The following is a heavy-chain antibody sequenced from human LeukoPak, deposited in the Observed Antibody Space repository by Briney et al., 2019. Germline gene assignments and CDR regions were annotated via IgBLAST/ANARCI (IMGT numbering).Heavy chain of an antibody. J-gene: IGHJ4*02. CDR1: GGSISSYY. CDR2: IYYSGST. V-gene: IGHV4-59*01. D-gene: IGHD4-17*01. Sequence: SETLSLTCTVSGGSISSYYWSWIRQPPGKGLEWIGYIYYSGSTNYNPSLKSRVTISVDTSKNQFSPKLSSVTAADTAVYYCARVIGGDYGEYYFDYWGQGTLVTVSS. CDR3: ARVIGGDYGEYYFDY.